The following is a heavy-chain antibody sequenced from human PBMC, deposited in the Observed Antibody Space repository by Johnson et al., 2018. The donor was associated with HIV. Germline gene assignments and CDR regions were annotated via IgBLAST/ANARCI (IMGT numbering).Heavy chain of an antibody. V-gene: IGHV3-30*02. CDR2: IRYDGNNK. J-gene: IGHJ3*02. CDR1: GFTFSSYG. CDR3: ARDRAPVYSSSSTPFDAFDI. D-gene: IGHD6-6*01. Sequence: VQLVESGGGVVQPGGSLRLSCAASGFTFSSYGMHWVRQAPGKGLEWVAFIRYDGNNKYYADSVKGRFTISRANSKNTLYLQINSLTTEDTAVYYCARDRAPVYSSSSTPFDAFDIWGQGTMVTVSS.